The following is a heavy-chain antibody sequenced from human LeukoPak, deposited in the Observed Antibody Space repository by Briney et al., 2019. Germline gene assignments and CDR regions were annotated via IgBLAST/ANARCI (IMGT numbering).Heavy chain of an antibody. CDR3: ARDVLYSSGWYHGAFDI. Sequence: GGSLRLSCAASGFTVSSNYMSWVRQAPGKGLEWVSVIYTIGSTFYADSVKGRFTISRDNSKNTVYLQMNSLRAEDTAVYYCARDVLYSSGWYHGAFDIWGQGTMVTVSS. D-gene: IGHD6-19*01. J-gene: IGHJ3*02. V-gene: IGHV3-53*01. CDR2: IYTIGST. CDR1: GFTVSSNY.